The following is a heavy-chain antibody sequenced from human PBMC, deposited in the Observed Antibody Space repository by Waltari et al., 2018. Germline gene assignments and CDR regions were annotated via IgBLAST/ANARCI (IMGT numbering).Heavy chain of an antibody. CDR3: ARESSGWDIGGAFDI. CDR1: GGSISSYY. Sequence: QVQLQESGPGLVKPSETLSLTCTVSGGSISSYYWSWIRQPPGKGLEWIGYIYYSGSTNYTPSLKSRVTISVGTSKNQFSLKLSSVTAADTAVYYCARESSGWDIGGAFDIWGQGTMVTVSS. CDR2: IYYSGST. V-gene: IGHV4-59*01. J-gene: IGHJ3*02. D-gene: IGHD6-19*01.